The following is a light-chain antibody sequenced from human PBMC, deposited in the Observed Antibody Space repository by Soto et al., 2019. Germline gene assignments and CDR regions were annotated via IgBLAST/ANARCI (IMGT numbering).Light chain of an antibody. J-gene: IGKJ4*01. Sequence: DIRLTKSPSFVSASIGDRVTITCQASQDISNYLNWYQQKPGKAPKLLIYDASNLETGVPSRFSGSGSGTDFTFTISSLQPDDIATYYCQQYDNLPPFGGGTKVDIK. V-gene: IGKV1-33*01. CDR2: DAS. CDR3: QQYDNLPP. CDR1: QDISNY.